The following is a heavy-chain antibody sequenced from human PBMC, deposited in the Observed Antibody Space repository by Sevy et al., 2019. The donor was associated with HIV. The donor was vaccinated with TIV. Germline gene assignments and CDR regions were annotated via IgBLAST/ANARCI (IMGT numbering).Heavy chain of an antibody. CDR2: IYPGDSDV. Sequence: GESLKISCKGSGYNFPNYGIAWVRQMPGKDLEWMGIIYPGDSDVRYSPSFQGQVTFSADKSISTAYLQWSSLKASDSVIYYCARGVLASYFDYWGQGTLVTVSS. V-gene: IGHV5-51*01. CDR1: GYNFPNYG. J-gene: IGHJ4*02. D-gene: IGHD3-3*02. CDR3: ARGVLASYFDY.